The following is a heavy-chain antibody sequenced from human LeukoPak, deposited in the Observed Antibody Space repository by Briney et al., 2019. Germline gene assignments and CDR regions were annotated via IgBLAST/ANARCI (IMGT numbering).Heavy chain of an antibody. D-gene: IGHD2-2*01. CDR2: IKQDGSEK. CDR1: GFTFSSYW. CDR3: ARELGYCSSTSCFYNWFDP. V-gene: IGHV3-7*01. Sequence: GGSLRLSCAASGFTFSSYWMIWVRQAPGKGLEWVANIKQDGSEKYYVDYVKGRFTISRDNAKNSLYLQMNSLRAEDTAVYYCARELGYCSSTSCFYNWFDPWGQGTLVTVSS. J-gene: IGHJ5*02.